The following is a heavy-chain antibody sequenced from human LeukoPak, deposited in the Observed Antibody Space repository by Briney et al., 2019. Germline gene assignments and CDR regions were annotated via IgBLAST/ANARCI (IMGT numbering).Heavy chain of an antibody. Sequence: PGRSLRLSCAASGFTFSIFGMHWVRQAPGKGLEWVAVVWYDGSNKYYADSVKGRFTISRDNSKNTVYLQMNSLRAEDTAVYYCARGLRNTDTFDIWGQGTMVTVSS. CDR3: ARGLRNTDTFDI. V-gene: IGHV3-33*08. J-gene: IGHJ3*02. CDR1: GFTFSIFG. CDR2: VWYDGSNK.